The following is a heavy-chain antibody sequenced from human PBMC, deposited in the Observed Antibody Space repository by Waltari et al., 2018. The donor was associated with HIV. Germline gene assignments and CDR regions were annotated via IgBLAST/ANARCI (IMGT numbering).Heavy chain of an antibody. CDR3: ARGHYDSSGLYYFDY. V-gene: IGHV3-20*01. J-gene: IGHJ4*02. CDR1: GLPFIDYG. D-gene: IGHD3-22*01. Sequence: EVQLVESGGGVVRPGVSVRLSCAVFGLPFIDYGMSWVRPAHGKGWEWVAGINWNGGSTGYADSVKGRFTSSRDNAKNSLYLQMNSLRAEDTALYHCARGHYDSSGLYYFDYWGQGTLVTVSS. CDR2: INWNGGST.